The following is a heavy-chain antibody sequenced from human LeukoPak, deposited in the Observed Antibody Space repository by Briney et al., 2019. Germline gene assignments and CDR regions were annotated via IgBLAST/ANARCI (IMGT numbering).Heavy chain of an antibody. Sequence: GASVKVSCKASGYTFTGYYMHWVRQAPGQGLEWMGRINPNSGGTNYAQKFQGRVTMTRDTSISTAYMELSRLRSDDTAEYYCAREVSRGWFDYWGQGTLVTVSS. CDR2: INPNSGGT. CDR3: AREVSRGWFDY. CDR1: GYTFTGYY. V-gene: IGHV1-2*06. D-gene: IGHD6-19*01. J-gene: IGHJ4*02.